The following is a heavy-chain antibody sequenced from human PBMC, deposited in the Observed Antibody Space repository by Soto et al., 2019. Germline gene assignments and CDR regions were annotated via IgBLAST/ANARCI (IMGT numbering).Heavy chain of an antibody. CDR2: IIPIFGTA. Sequence: SVKVSCKASGGTFSSYAISWVRQAPGQGLEWMGGIIPIFGTANYAQKFQGRVTITADESTSTAYMELSNLRSEDTAVYYCARDQHRRITMVRGVRIGAFDIWGQGTMVTVSS. V-gene: IGHV1-69*13. J-gene: IGHJ3*02. CDR3: ARDQHRRITMVRGVRIGAFDI. D-gene: IGHD3-10*01. CDR1: GGTFSSYA.